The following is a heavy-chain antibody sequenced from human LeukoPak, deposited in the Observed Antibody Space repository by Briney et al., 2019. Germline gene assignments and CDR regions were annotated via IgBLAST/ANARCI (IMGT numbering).Heavy chain of an antibody. J-gene: IGHJ6*02. CDR3: ARGASSGWVTSMDV. V-gene: IGHV3-53*01. CDR1: GFTFSNYA. CDR2: IYSGGST. Sequence: GGSLRLSCAASGFTFSNYAMSWVRQAPGKGLEWVSVIYSGGSTYYADSVKGRFTISRDNSKNTLYLQMNSLRAEDTAVYYCARGASSGWVTSMDVWGQGTTVTVSS. D-gene: IGHD6-19*01.